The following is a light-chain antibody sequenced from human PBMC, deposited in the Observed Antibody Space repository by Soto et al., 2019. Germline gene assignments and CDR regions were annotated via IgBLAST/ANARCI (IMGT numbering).Light chain of an antibody. CDR2: EVT. CDR3: SSHTSVNTRV. J-gene: IGLJ1*01. V-gene: IGLV2-14*01. CDR1: SSDVGTYDY. Sequence: CVLTQPASVSGSPGQSIALSCPGTSSDVGTYDYVSWYQQYPDKAPKLIIYEVTQRPSGVSNRFSGSKSGNTASLTISGLQAEDEADYYCSSHTSVNTRVFGTGTKVTVL.